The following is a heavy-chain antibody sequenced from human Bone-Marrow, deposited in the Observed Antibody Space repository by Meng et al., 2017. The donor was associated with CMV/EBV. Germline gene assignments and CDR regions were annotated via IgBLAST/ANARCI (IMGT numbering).Heavy chain of an antibody. Sequence: SETLSLTCTVSGGSINTDHYCWGWIRQPPGKGLEWIGNFCYSGTTSYNPSPNSRVSMSVDTSKSRFSLTLRSVTAADTAVYYCARDLAAAGIHWFDPWGQGTLVTVSS. CDR3: ARDLAAAGIHWFDP. V-gene: IGHV4-39*02. CDR1: GGSINTDHYC. J-gene: IGHJ5*02. CDR2: FCYSGTT. D-gene: IGHD6-13*01.